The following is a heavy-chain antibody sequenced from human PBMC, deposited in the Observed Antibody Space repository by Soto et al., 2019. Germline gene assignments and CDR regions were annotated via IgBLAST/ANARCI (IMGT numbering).Heavy chain of an antibody. Sequence: AASVKVSCKASGYTFTGYYMHWVRQAPGQGLEWMGWINPNSGGTNYAQKFQGRVTMTRDTSISTAYMELSRLRSDDTAVYYCARLYSSSSVYYYYGMDVWGQGTTVTVSS. V-gene: IGHV1-2*02. CDR3: ARLYSSSSVYYYYGMDV. D-gene: IGHD6-6*01. CDR2: INPNSGGT. CDR1: GYTFTGYY. J-gene: IGHJ6*02.